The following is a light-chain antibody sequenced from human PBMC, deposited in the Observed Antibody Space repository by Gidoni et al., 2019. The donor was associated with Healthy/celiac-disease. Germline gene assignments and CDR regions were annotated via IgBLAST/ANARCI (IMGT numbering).Light chain of an antibody. J-gene: IGLJ3*02. Sequence: NFMLTQPHSVSESPGKTVTISCTGRSGSIASNFVQWFQQRPGSAPTTVIYEDAQRPSGVPDRFSGSIDSSSNSASLTISGLKTEDEADYYCQSFDSNSHWVFGGGTKLTVL. V-gene: IGLV6-57*02. CDR1: SGSIASNF. CDR2: EDA. CDR3: QSFDSNSHWV.